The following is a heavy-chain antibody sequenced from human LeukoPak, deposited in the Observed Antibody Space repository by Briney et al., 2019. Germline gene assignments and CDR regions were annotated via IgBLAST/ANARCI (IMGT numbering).Heavy chain of an antibody. D-gene: IGHD6-6*01. CDR1: GFTFSSYA. J-gene: IGHJ6*02. V-gene: IGHV3-30-3*01. CDR2: ISYDGSNK. Sequence: GGSLRLSCAASGFTFSSYAMHWVRQAPGKGLEWVAVISYDGSNKYYADSMKGRFTISRDNSKNTLYLQMNSLRAEDTAVYYCARDLSSSSYYGMDVWGQGTTVTVSS. CDR3: ARDLSSSSYYGMDV.